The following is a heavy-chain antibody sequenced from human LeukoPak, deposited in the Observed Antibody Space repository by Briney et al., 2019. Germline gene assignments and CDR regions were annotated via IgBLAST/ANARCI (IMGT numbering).Heavy chain of an antibody. V-gene: IGHV4-31*03. CDR1: GGSISSSGYY. CDR2: IYYIGST. J-gene: IGHJ1*01. CDR3: ARGGIAAAKYFQH. Sequence: PSETLSLTCTVSGGSISSSGYYWSWIRQHPGKGLEWIGYIYYIGSTSYNPSLKSRVTISVDTSKNQFSLKLSSVTAADTAVYYCARGGIAAAKYFQHWGRGTLVTVSS. D-gene: IGHD6-13*01.